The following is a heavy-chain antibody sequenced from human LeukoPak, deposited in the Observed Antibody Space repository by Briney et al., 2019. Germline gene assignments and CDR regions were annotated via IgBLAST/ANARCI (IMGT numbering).Heavy chain of an antibody. CDR3: ARDTMVRGVGLFDY. D-gene: IGHD3-10*01. CDR2: IKQDGSEK. Sequence: GGTLRLSCAASGFTFSSYGMSWVRQAPGKGLEWVANIKQDGSEKYYVDSVKGRFTISRDNAKNSLYLQMNSLRAEDTAVYYCARDTMVRGVGLFDYWGQGTLVTVSS. J-gene: IGHJ4*02. V-gene: IGHV3-7*01. CDR1: GFTFSSYG.